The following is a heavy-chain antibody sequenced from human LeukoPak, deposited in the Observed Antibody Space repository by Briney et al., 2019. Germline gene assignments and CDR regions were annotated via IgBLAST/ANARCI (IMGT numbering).Heavy chain of an antibody. J-gene: IGHJ3*02. CDR2: ISHRDDTV. Sequence: PGGSLRLSCAASGFTFSRHSMNWVRQAPGKGLEWLSFISHRDDTVYYADSVRGRFSIYRDNVQNLLFLQMNSLREEDTGVYYCAGDGTGVLPGDAFDMWGQGTMVTVSS. V-gene: IGHV3-48*02. CDR3: AGDGTGVLPGDAFDM. CDR1: GFTFSRHS. D-gene: IGHD3-10*01.